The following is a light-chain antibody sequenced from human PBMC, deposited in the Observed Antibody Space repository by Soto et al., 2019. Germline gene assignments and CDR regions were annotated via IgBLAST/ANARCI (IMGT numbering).Light chain of an antibody. CDR2: AAS. Sequence: DIQMTQSPSSLSASVGDRVTITCRASQGISNYLAWYQQKPGKVPKLLIYAASALHSGVPSRFSGSGSGTDFTLTISSLQPEDVATYYCQTYNSAPFTGGQGTRLEIK. J-gene: IGKJ5*01. CDR1: QGISNY. V-gene: IGKV1-27*01. CDR3: QTYNSAPFT.